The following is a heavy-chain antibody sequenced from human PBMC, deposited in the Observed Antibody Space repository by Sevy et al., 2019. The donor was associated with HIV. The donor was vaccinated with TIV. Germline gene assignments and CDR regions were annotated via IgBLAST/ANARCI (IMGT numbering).Heavy chain of an antibody. V-gene: IGHV3-53*01. D-gene: IGHD3-22*01. Sequence: GGSLRLSCAASGFKVSDNYMSWVRQAPGKGLEWVSVIYAGGSTYYADSVKGRFTISRDNSKNTLYLQMNSLRAEDTAVYYCTTHASDFDSSGYLERDAFDIWGRGTMVTVSS. CDR2: IYAGGST. CDR1: GFKVSDNY. CDR3: TTHASDFDSSGYLERDAFDI. J-gene: IGHJ3*02.